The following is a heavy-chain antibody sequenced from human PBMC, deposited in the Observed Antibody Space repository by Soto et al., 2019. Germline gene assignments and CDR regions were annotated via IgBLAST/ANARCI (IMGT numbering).Heavy chain of an antibody. V-gene: IGHV4-38-2*02. CDR3: ARDRIVTKPPAPYYLYYGVHV. J-gene: IGHJ6*02. D-gene: IGHD3-22*01. CDR1: NFSISSAYY. Sequence: SETLSLTCGVSNFSISSAYYWAWIRQPPGKGLEWIASVYHTGNTYFNPSLKSRVTISVDTSKNQFSLRFRSVTAADTAIYYCARDRIVTKPPAPYYLYYGVHVWGQGTTVTVSS. CDR2: VYHTGNT.